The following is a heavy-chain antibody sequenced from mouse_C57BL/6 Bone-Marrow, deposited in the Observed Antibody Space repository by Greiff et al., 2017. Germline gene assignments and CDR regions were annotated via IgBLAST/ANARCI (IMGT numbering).Heavy chain of an antibody. CDR2: TFYSGIT. CDR3: ARGTSYYYGSSYGDWYFDV. J-gene: IGHJ1*03. D-gene: IGHD1-1*01. Sequence: VQLKESGPSLVRPSQTLSLTCTVTGFSINSDCYWIWIRQFPGNKLEYIGYTFYSGITYYNPSLESRTYITRDTSKNQFSLKLSSVTTEDTATYYCARGTSYYYGSSYGDWYFDVWGTGTTVTVSS. V-gene: IGHV3-3*01. CDR1: GFSINSDCY.